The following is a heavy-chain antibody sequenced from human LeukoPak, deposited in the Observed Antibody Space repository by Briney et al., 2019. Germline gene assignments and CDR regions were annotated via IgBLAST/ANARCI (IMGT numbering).Heavy chain of an antibody. CDR3: AKDLLLLWFGGNYYYYYGMDV. CDR2: ISYDGSNK. CDR1: GFTFSSYG. D-gene: IGHD3-10*01. V-gene: IGHV3-30*18. Sequence: AGGSLRLFCAASGFTFSSYGMHWVRQATGKGLEWVAVISYDGSNKYYADSVKGRFTISRDNSKNTLYLQMNSLRAEDTAVYYCAKDLLLLWFGGNYYYYYGMDVWGKGTTVTVSS. J-gene: IGHJ6*04.